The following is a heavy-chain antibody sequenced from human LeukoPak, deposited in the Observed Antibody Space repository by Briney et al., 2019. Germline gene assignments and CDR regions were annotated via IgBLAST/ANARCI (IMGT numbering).Heavy chain of an antibody. CDR2: VSGSGDRM. CDR3: AKAAAAPGFDF. J-gene: IGHJ4*02. D-gene: IGHD6-13*01. CDR1: GFTFSSYA. Sequence: GGSLRLSCAASGFTFSSYAMHWVRQAPGKGLEWVATVSGSGDRMYHADSVKGRFTISRDNSKNTIYLQMNSLRAEDTALYYCAKAAAAPGFDFWGQGTLVTVSS. V-gene: IGHV3-23*01.